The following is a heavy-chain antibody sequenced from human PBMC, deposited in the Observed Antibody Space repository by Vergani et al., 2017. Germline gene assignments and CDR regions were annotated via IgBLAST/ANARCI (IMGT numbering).Heavy chain of an antibody. Sequence: QVQLVQSGAEVKKPGASVKVSCKVSGYTLTELSMHWVRQAPGKGLEWMGGFDPEDGETIYAQKFQGRVTMTEDTSTDTAYMELSSVTAADTAVYYCARMVPATPTNSYYYYYMDVWGKGTTVTVSS. CDR3: ARMVPATPTNSYYYYYMDV. D-gene: IGHD2-2*01. CDR1: GYTLTELS. J-gene: IGHJ6*03. V-gene: IGHV1-24*01. CDR2: FDPEDGET.